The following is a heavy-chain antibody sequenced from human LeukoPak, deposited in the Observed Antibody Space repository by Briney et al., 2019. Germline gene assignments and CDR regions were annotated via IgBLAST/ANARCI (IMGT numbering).Heavy chain of an antibody. CDR1: GFTFSNAW. Sequence: GGSLRLSCAASGFTFSNAWMSWVRQAPGKGLEWVGRIKSKTDGGTTDYAAPVKGRFTISRDDSKNTLYLQMNSLKTEDTAVYYCTTERIAAAGSAFDIWGQGTMVTVSS. CDR3: TTERIAAAGSAFDI. CDR2: IKSKTDGGTT. V-gene: IGHV3-15*01. J-gene: IGHJ3*02. D-gene: IGHD6-13*01.